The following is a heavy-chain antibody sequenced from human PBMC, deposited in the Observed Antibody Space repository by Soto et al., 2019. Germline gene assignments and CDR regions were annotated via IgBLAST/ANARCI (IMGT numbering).Heavy chain of an antibody. J-gene: IGHJ6*02. V-gene: IGHV5-10-1*01. CDR2: IDPSDSYT. Sequence: GESLKISCKGSGYSFTSYWISWVRQMPGKGLEWMGRIDPSDSYTNYSPSFQGHVTISADKSISTAYLQWSSLKAPDTAMYYCARQDYGGNYYYYGMDVWGQGTTVTVSS. CDR3: ARQDYGGNYYYYGMDV. D-gene: IGHD4-17*01. CDR1: GYSFTSYW.